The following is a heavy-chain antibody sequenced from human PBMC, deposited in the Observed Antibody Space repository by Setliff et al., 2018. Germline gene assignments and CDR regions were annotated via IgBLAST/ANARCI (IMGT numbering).Heavy chain of an antibody. V-gene: IGHV4-31*03. CDR3: ASDTLRGGWDWFDY. CDR2: IYHSGNT. D-gene: IGHD6-19*01. J-gene: IGHJ4*02. Sequence: SETLSLTCTVSGGSISSGDHYWSWIRQHPGKGLEWIGYIYHSGNTYYNPSLKSRITISVDTSKNQFSLKLSSVTAVDTAVYYCASDTLRGGWDWFDYWGQGTLVTVSS. CDR1: GGSISSGDHY.